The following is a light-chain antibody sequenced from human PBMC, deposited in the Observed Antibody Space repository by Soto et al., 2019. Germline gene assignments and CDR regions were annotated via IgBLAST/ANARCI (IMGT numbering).Light chain of an antibody. V-gene: IGKV1-39*01. CDR1: QSISSY. Sequence: DIQMTQSPSSLSASVGDRVTITCRASQSISSYLNWYQQKQGKAPKLLIYAASSLQSGVPSSFSGSGSGTDFTRTISSLQPEDFATYYCQQSYSTPWTFGQGTKVEIK. CDR2: AAS. CDR3: QQSYSTPWT. J-gene: IGKJ1*01.